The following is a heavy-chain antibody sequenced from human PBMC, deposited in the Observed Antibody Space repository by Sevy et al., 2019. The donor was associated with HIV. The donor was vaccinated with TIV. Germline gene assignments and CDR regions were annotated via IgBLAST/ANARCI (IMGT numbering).Heavy chain of an antibody. Sequence: GGSLRLSCAASGFSFTYSWMNWVRQAPGKGLEWLGRIKSKADGETTDYAAPVKGRFTISRDDPKNSLFLQMNSLKTEDTAVYYCIRGDTSGSFDYWGQRTLVTVSS. D-gene: IGHD3-22*01. J-gene: IGHJ4*02. CDR3: IRGDTSGSFDY. CDR1: GFSFTYSW. V-gene: IGHV3-15*01. CDR2: IKSKADGETT.